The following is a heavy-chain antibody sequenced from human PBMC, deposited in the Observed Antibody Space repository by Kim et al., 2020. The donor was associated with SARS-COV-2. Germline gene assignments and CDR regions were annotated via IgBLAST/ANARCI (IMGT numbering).Heavy chain of an antibody. J-gene: IGHJ3*02. V-gene: IGHV4-30-2*01. D-gene: IGHD3-22*01. CDR1: GGSISSGGYS. CDR3: ARDMWDSGGYWDHAFD. CDR2: IYHSGST. Sequence: SETLSLTCAVSGGSISSGGYSWSWIRQPPGKGLEWIGYIYHSGSTYYNPSLKSRVTISVDRSKNQFSLKLSSVTAADTAVYYCARDMWDSGGYWDHAFD.